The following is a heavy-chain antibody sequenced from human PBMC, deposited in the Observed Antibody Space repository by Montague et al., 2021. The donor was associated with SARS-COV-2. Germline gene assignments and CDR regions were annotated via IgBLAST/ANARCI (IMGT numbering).Heavy chain of an antibody. CDR2: INHGGST. V-gene: IGHV4-34*01. Sequence: SETLSLTCAVHGTSFSGYYWHWVRQPPGKGLEWIGEINHGGSTKCSPSLKSRLTISADTSKNQFSLKLTSVAAADTAVYYCARLRDGVVPSPILGVGPYYSYYYMDVWGRGTTVTVSS. CDR3: ARLRDGVVPSPILGVGPYYSYYYMDV. D-gene: IGHD3-10*01. J-gene: IGHJ6*03. CDR1: GTSFSGYY.